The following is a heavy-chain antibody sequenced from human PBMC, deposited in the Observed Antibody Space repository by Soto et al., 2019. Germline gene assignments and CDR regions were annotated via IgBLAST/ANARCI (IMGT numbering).Heavy chain of an antibody. J-gene: IGHJ4*02. V-gene: IGHV3-30*04. CDR1: GFTFTNYA. CDR2: ISNDGNTR. CDR3: AASRTSASGSPIAY. D-gene: IGHD5-12*01. Sequence: QVQLVESGGGVGQPGRSLRLSCAASGFTFTNYAMHWVRQAPGKGLEWVAVISNDGNTRYYAESVKGRFSNSRDNLNNTLYVQVNTLKNEDTAVYYCAASRTSASGSPIAYWGQGTLVTVSS.